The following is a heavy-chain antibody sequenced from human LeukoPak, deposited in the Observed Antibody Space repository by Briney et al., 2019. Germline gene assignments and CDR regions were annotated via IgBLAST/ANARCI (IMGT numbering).Heavy chain of an antibody. CDR3: ARDYYDSSGYTNYYYYYYMDV. D-gene: IGHD3-22*01. V-gene: IGHV3-7*01. Sequence: GGSLRLSCAASGFTFSSYWMSWVRQAPGKELEWVANIKQDGSEKYYVDSVKGRFTISRDNAKNSLYLQMNSLRAEDTAVYYCARDYYDSSGYTNYYYYYYMDVWGKGTTVTVSS. J-gene: IGHJ6*03. CDR1: GFTFSSYW. CDR2: IKQDGSEK.